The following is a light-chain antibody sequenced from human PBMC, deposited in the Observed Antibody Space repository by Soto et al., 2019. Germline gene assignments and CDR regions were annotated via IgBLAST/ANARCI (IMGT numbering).Light chain of an antibody. J-gene: IGKJ1*01. CDR2: GAS. CDR1: QGVSSN. CDR3: QQYNNWPGT. Sequence: EIVMTQSPATLSVSPGERATLYCRASQGVSSNLAWYQQKPGQAPRLLIFGASTRATGIPARFSGSGSGTKFTLTISSLQSEDFAVYYCQQYNNWPGTFGQGTKVDI. V-gene: IGKV3-15*01.